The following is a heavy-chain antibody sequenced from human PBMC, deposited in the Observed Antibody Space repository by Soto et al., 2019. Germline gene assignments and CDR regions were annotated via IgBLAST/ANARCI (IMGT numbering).Heavy chain of an antibody. CDR2: INPNSGST. V-gene: IGHV1-2*04. D-gene: IGHD3-10*01. J-gene: IGHJ6*02. CDR1: GYTFTGYY. CDR3: ARSMVRGYGMDV. Sequence: ASVKVSCKASGYTFTGYYMHWVRQAPGQGLEWMGWINPNSGSTNYAQKFQGWVTMTRDTSISTAYMELSRLRSDDTAVYYCARSMVRGYGMDVWGQGTTVTVSS.